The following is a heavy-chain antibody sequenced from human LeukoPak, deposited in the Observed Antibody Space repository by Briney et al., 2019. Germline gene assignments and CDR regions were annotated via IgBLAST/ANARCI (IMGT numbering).Heavy chain of an antibody. CDR1: GYTFTSYA. Sequence: GASEKVSCKASGYTFTSYAMNWVRQAPGQGLEWMGWINTNTGNPTYAQGFTGRFVFSLDTSVSTAYLQISSLKAEDTAVYYCAREKWFGELSNRYFDYWGQGTLVTVSS. J-gene: IGHJ4*02. CDR2: INTNTGNP. D-gene: IGHD3-10*01. CDR3: AREKWFGELSNRYFDY. V-gene: IGHV7-4-1*02.